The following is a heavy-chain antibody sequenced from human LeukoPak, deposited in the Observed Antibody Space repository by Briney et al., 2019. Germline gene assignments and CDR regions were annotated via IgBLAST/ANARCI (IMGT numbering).Heavy chain of an antibody. CDR2: ISYDGSNK. Sequence: GRSLRLSCAASGFTFSSYAMHWVRQAPGKGLEWVAVISYDGSNKYYADSVKGRFTISRDNSKNTLYLQMDSLRAEDTAVYYCARSETTYYYDSSVYFYYYYGMDVWGQGTTVTVSS. V-gene: IGHV3-30-3*01. D-gene: IGHD3-22*01. CDR3: ARSETTYYYDSSVYFYYYYGMDV. CDR1: GFTFSSYA. J-gene: IGHJ6*02.